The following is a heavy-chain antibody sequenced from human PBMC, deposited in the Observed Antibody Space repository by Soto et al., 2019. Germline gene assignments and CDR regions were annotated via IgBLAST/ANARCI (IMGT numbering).Heavy chain of an antibody. CDR1: GYTFTSYG. D-gene: IGHD5-12*01. CDR2: ISAYNGNT. J-gene: IGHJ6*02. Sequence: WASVKVSCKASGYTFTSYGISWVRQAPGQGLEWMGWISAYNGNTNYAQKLQGRVTMTTDTSTSTAYMELRSLRSDDTAVYYCARLGYISYYYGMDVWGQGTTVTVSS. CDR3: ARLGYISYYYGMDV. V-gene: IGHV1-18*01.